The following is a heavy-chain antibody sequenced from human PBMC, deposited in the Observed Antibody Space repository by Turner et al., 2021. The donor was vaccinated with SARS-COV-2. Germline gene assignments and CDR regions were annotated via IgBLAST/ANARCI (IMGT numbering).Heavy chain of an antibody. J-gene: IGHJ2*01. CDR2: MNPDSGNT. Sequence: QVQLVQSGAEVKKPGASVKVSCKASGSTFPSYDINWVRQATGQGLEWMGWMNPDSGNTAYAQKFQGRVTITRNTSISTAYMELSSLRSEDTAVYYCARGGYCSSTSCSPYWYFDLWGRGTLVTVSS. D-gene: IGHD2-2*01. V-gene: IGHV1-8*03. CDR1: GSTFPSYD. CDR3: ARGGYCSSTSCSPYWYFDL.